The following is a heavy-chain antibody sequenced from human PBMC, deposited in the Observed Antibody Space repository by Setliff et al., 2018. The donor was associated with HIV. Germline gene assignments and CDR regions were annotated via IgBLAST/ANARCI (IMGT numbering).Heavy chain of an antibody. Sequence: TGGSLRLSCTASGFTFHEYSMHWVRQAPGKGLEWVSGVYWNSDSLGYADSVQGRFVISRDNAKKSLYLQMNSLKTEDTALYYCAKGSPRYDSRGHPDSWGQGTLVTVSS. J-gene: IGHJ4*02. D-gene: IGHD3-22*01. CDR2: VYWNSDSL. CDR3: AKGSPRYDSRGHPDS. V-gene: IGHV3-9*01. CDR1: GFTFHEYS.